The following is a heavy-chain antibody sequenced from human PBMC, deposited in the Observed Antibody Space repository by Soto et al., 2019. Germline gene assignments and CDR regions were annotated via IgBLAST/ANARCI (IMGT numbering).Heavy chain of an antibody. Sequence: GASVKVSCKASGGTFSSYAISWVRQAPGQGLEWMGGIIPIFGTANYAQKFQGRVTITADESTSTAYMELSSLRSEDTAVYYCARVLVRRSSWYLGKGYYFDYWGQGTLVTVSS. CDR1: GGTFSSYA. J-gene: IGHJ4*02. D-gene: IGHD6-13*01. V-gene: IGHV1-69*13. CDR2: IIPIFGTA. CDR3: ARVLVRRSSWYLGKGYYFDY.